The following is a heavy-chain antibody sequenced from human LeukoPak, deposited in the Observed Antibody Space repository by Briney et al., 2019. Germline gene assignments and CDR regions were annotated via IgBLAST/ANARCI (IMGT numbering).Heavy chain of an antibody. D-gene: IGHD2-15*01. CDR3: ARDFQGGPNDP. CDR1: GGSISSGDYY. V-gene: IGHV4-30-4*01. CDR2: ISHSGGT. J-gene: IGHJ5*02. Sequence: SETLSLTCTVSGGSISSGDYYWSWIRQPPGKGLEWIAYISHSGGTYYNPSLKSRATISLDTSRNQFSLKLSSVTAADTAVYYCARDFQGGPNDPWGQETLVTVSP.